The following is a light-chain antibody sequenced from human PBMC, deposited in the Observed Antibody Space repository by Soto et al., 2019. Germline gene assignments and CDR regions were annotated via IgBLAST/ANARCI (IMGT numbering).Light chain of an antibody. CDR1: QGISSY. Sequence: AIRMTQSPSSFSASTGDRVTITCRASQGISSYLAWYRQKPGRAPELLIYGASTLQSGVPSRFSGSGSGTDFTLTISCLQSEDFATYYCQQYYSYPWTFGQGTKVEIK. CDR3: QQYYSYPWT. CDR2: GAS. J-gene: IGKJ1*01. V-gene: IGKV1-8*01.